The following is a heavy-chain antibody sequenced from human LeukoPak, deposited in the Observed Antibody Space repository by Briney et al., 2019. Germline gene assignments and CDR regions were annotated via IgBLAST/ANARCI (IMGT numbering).Heavy chain of an antibody. J-gene: IGHJ4*02. D-gene: IGHD2-2*01. CDR2: INHSGST. CDR3: ARVGRLVPAAIDYFDY. V-gene: IGHV4-34*01. CDR1: GGSFSGYY. Sequence: SEALSLTCAVYGGSFSGYYWSWIRQPPGKGLEWIGEINHSGSTNYNPSLKSRVTISVDTSKNQFSPKLSSVTAADTAVYYCARVGRLVPAAIDYFDYWGQGTLVTVSS.